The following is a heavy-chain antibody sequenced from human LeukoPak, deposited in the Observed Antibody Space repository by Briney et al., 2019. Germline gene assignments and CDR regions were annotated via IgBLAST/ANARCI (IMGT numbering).Heavy chain of an antibody. CDR1: GFTFSSYN. V-gene: IGHV3-21*01. Sequence: PGGSLRLSCAASGFTFSSYNMNWVRQAPGKRLEWVSSISSSSSHVYSADSVKGRFTISRDNAKNSLYLQMNSLRAEDTAVYYCARGDDYVWGSYRYADYWGQGTLVAVSS. J-gene: IGHJ4*02. D-gene: IGHD3-16*02. CDR3: ARGDDYVWGSYRYADY. CDR2: ISSSSSHV.